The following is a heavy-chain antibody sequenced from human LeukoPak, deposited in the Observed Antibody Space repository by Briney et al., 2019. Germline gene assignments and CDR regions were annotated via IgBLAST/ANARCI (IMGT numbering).Heavy chain of an antibody. CDR3: ARDPSGYSYGGYFDY. CDR2: IYYSGST. D-gene: IGHD5-18*01. V-gene: IGHV4-59*01. Sequence: PSETLSLTCTVSVGSISSYYWSWIRQPPGKGLEWIGYIYYSGSTNYNPSLKSRVTMSVDTSKNQFSLKLSSVTAADTAVYYCARDPSGYSYGGYFDYWGQGTLVTVSS. J-gene: IGHJ4*02. CDR1: VGSISSYY.